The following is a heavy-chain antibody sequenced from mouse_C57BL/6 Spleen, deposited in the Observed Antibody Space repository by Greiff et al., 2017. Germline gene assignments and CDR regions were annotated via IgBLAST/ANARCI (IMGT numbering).Heavy chain of an antibody. CDR2: IGSGGST. D-gene: IGHD4-1*01. CDR1: GFSLTSYG. J-gene: IGHJ3*01. V-gene: IGHV2-2*01. Sequence: VQLQQSGPGLVQPSQSLSITCTVSGFSLTSYGVHWVRQSPGKGLEWLGVIGSGGSTDYNAAYISRLSISKDNSKSQVFFTMNSLQADDTAIYYCARNYDWDGLFAYWGQGTLVTVSA. CDR3: ARNYDWDGLFAY.